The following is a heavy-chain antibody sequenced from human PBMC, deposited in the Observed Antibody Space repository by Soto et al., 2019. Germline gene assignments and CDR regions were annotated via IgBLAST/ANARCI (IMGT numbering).Heavy chain of an antibody. CDR1: TFTLSDYS. J-gene: IGHJ3*02. CDR3: ARSDSSAYDAFDI. Sequence: GSLRLSCTTSTFTLSDYSMSWIRQAPGKGLEWVSKISRGGSTIYYADSVKGRFTISRDIAESSLFLQMNSLRAGDTAVYYCARSDSSAYDAFDIWGQGTMVTVSS. V-gene: IGHV3-11*01. CDR2: ISRGGSTI. D-gene: IGHD2-21*01.